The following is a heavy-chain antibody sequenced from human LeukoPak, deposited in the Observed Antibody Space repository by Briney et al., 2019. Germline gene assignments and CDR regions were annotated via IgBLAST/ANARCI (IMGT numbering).Heavy chain of an antibody. CDR2: ISFSGSTI. CDR1: GFTFSDYY. D-gene: IGHD6-13*01. V-gene: IGHV3-11*01. CDR3: ARDIVAAGLFFDY. Sequence: GGSLGLSCETSGFTFSDYYMGWIRQAPGKGLEGVSYISFSGSTIYYADSVKGRFTISRDDAKNSLYLQMNSLRAEDTAVYYCARDIVAAGLFFDYWGQGTLVTVSS. J-gene: IGHJ4*02.